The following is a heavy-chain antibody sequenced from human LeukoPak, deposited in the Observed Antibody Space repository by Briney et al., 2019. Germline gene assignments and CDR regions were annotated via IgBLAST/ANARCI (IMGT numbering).Heavy chain of an antibody. Sequence: ASVKVSCKASGYTFTSYGISWVRQAPGQGLEWMGWISAYNGNTNYAQKLQGRVTMTTDTSTSTAYVELRSLRSDDTAVYYCARSRGAYDFWSGLNRNNWFDPWAREPWSPSPQ. CDR1: GYTFTSYG. CDR2: ISAYNGNT. J-gene: IGHJ5*02. V-gene: IGHV1-18*01. CDR3: ARSRGAYDFWSGLNRNNWFDP. D-gene: IGHD3-3*01.